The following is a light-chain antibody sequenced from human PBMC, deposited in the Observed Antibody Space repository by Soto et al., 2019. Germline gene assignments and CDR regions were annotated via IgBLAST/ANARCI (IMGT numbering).Light chain of an antibody. J-gene: IGLJ1*01. CDR2: DVG. CDR3: SSYTGSGSLYV. V-gene: IGLV2-14*03. CDR1: SSDVGAYAY. Sequence: QSVLTQPASVSGSPGQSITISCTGTSSDVGAYAYVSWYQHHPGKVPKLMIYDVGVRPSGVSNRFSGSKSGNTASPTISGLQADDEADYYCSSYTGSGSLYVFGTGTKVTVL.